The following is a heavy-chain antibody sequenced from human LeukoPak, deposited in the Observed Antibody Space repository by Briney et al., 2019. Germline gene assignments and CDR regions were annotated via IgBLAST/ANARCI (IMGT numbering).Heavy chain of an antibody. CDR2: ITGSSSYI. D-gene: IGHD1-26*01. V-gene: IGHV3-21*01. Sequence: PGGSLRLSCAASGFTFSSYTMNWVRQAPGKGLEWVSSITGSSSYIYYADSVKGRFTISRDNAKNSLYLQMNSLRAEDTAVYYCARVGGSYDSGYFDYWGQGTLVTVSS. J-gene: IGHJ4*02. CDR3: ARVGGSYDSGYFDY. CDR1: GFTFSSYT.